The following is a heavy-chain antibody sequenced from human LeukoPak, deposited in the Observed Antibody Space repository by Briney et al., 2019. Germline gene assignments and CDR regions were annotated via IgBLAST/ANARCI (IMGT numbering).Heavy chain of an antibody. J-gene: IGHJ3*02. Sequence: ASVKVSCKASGYTFTSYGISWVRQAPGQGLEWMGWISAYNGNTNYAQKLQGRVTMTTDTSTSTAYMELRSLRSDDTAVYYCARGARGYCSSTSCYAFDIWGQGTMVTVSS. CDR3: ARGARGYCSSTSCYAFDI. CDR2: ISAYNGNT. CDR1: GYTFTSYG. V-gene: IGHV1-18*01. D-gene: IGHD2-2*01.